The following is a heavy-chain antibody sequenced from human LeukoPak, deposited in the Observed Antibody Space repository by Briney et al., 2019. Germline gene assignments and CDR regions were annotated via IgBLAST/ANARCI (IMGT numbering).Heavy chain of an antibody. V-gene: IGHV1-8*01. CDR3: ARRTPYSGYEKNFDY. Sequence: GASVKVSCKSSGYTFTSYDINWVRQATGQGLGWMGWMNANSGNTGYAQKFQGRVTMTRNTSISTAYMELSSLRSEDTAVYYCARRTPYSGYEKNFDYWGQGTLVTVSS. CDR2: MNANSGNT. J-gene: IGHJ4*02. CDR1: GYTFTSYD. D-gene: IGHD5-12*01.